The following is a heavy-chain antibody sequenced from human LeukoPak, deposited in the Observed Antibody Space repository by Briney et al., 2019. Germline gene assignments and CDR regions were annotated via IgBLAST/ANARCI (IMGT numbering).Heavy chain of an antibody. J-gene: IGHJ4*02. D-gene: IGHD6-6*01. CDR3: ARGVGAARFDY. CDR1: GGSISCYY. V-gene: IGHV4-59*01. Sequence: SETLSLTCTVSGGSISCYYWSWIRQPPGKGLEWIGYIYYSGSTNYNPSLKSRVTISVDTSKNQFSLKLSSVTAADTAVYYCARGVGAARFDYWGQGTLVTVSS. CDR2: IYYSGST.